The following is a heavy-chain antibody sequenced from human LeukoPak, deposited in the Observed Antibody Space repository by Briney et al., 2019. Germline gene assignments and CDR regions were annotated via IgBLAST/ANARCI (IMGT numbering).Heavy chain of an antibody. CDR2: ISSSSSTI. J-gene: IGHJ6*02. CDR1: GFTFSSYS. CDR3: ARDLAPSYYGMDV. D-gene: IGHD2-15*01. Sequence: GGSLRLSCAASGFTFSSYSMNWVRQAPGKGLEWVSYISSSSSTIYYADSVKGRFTISRDNAKNSLYLQMNSLRAEDTAVYYCARDLAPSYYGMDVWGQGTTVTVSS. V-gene: IGHV3-48*04.